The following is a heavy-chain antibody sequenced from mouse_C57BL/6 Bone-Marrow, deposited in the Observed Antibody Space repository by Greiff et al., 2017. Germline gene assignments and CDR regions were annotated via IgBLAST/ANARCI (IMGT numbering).Heavy chain of an antibody. CDR3: EIWGYDGDYYGVYYYAMDY. J-gene: IGHJ4*01. D-gene: IGHD2-3*01. CDR1: GYTFPSYW. CDR2: IHPSDSDT. Sequence: QVQLQQPGAELVKPGASVKVSCKASGYTFPSYWMHWVKQRPGQGLEWIGRIHPSDSDTNSNQKFKGKATLTVAKSSSTASLQLSSLPSEDSAVYYCEIWGYDGDYYGVYYYAMDYWGQGNSASVDS. V-gene: IGHV1-74*01.